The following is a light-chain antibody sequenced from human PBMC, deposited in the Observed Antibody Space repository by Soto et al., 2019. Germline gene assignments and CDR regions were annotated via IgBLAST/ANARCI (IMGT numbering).Light chain of an antibody. CDR2: GAS. Sequence: EIVWTQSPGTLSLSPGERATLSCRASQTVSSSSLSWYQQRPGQPPRLLIYGASSRATGIPDRFSGSVSGTDFTLTIIRLESEDFAVYYCQQYGRSPPYTFGQGTKLEIK. V-gene: IGKV3-20*01. CDR3: QQYGRSPPYT. J-gene: IGKJ2*01. CDR1: QTVSSSS.